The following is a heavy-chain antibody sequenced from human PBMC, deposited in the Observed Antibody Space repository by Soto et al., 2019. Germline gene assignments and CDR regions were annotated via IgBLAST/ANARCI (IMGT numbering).Heavy chain of an antibody. CDR3: VIGTPHMRYYGIAV. D-gene: IGHD2-15*01. CDR1: GFTFSSYW. Sequence: PGGSLRLSCAASGFTFSSYWMHWVRQAPGKGLVWVSRINSDGSSTSYADSVKGRFTISRDNAKNTLYLQMNSLRAEDTAVYYCVIGTPHMRYYGIAVCGQGTSVTVSS. J-gene: IGHJ6*02. V-gene: IGHV3-74*01. CDR2: INSDGSST.